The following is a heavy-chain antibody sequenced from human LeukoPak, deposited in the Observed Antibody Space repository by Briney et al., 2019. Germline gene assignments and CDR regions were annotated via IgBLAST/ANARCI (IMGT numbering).Heavy chain of an antibody. CDR2: IKQDGSQK. CDR3: ARGGTYDI. Sequence: PGGSLRLSCVASGFTSSRYWMTWFRQAPGKGLEWVANIKQDGSQKNYVDSVKGRFTISRDNVKKSLYLQMNSLRGEDTAVYFCARGGTYDIWGQGTRVTVSS. J-gene: IGHJ3*02. V-gene: IGHV3-7*01. CDR1: GFTSSRYW.